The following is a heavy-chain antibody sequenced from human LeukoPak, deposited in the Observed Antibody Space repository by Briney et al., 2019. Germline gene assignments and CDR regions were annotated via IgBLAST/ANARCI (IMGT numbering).Heavy chain of an antibody. CDR1: GFTFSSYG. CDR3: ARGHYYDSSGYSTDAFDI. CDR2: IYSGGST. Sequence: PGGSLRLSCAASGFTFSSYGMSWVRQAPGKGLEWVSVIYSGGSTYYADSVKGRFTISRDNSKNTLYLQMNSLRAEDTAVYYCARGHYYDSSGYSTDAFDIWGQGTMVTVSS. D-gene: IGHD3-22*01. J-gene: IGHJ3*02. V-gene: IGHV3-66*01.